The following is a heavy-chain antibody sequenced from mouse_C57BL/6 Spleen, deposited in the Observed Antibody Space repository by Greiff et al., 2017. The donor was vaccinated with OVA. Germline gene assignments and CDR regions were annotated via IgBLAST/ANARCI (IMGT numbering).Heavy chain of an antibody. CDR1: GFSLTSYG. D-gene: IGHD2-2*01. J-gene: IGHJ4*01. V-gene: IGHV2-5*01. CDR2: IWRGGST. Sequence: VQVVESGPGLVQPSQSLSITCTVSGFSLTSYGVHWVRQSPGKGLEWLGVIWRGGSTDYNAAFMSRLSITKDNSKSQVFFKMNSLQADDTAIYYCAKRSYGYDDSYAMDYWGQGTSVTVSS. CDR3: AKRSYGYDDSYAMDY.